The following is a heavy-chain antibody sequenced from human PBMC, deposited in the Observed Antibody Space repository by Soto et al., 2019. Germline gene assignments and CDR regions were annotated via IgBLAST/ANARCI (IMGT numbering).Heavy chain of an antibody. V-gene: IGHV4-59*08. D-gene: IGHD1-1*01. Sequence: QVQLQESGPGLVKPSETLSLTCTVSGGSISSYYWSWIRQPPGKGLEWIGYIYYSGSTNYNPSLKSRVTISVDTSKNHFSLNLSSMTAADTAVYYCARRYGSSFDYWGQGTLVTVSS. CDR1: GGSISSYY. CDR2: IYYSGST. CDR3: ARRYGSSFDY. J-gene: IGHJ4*02.